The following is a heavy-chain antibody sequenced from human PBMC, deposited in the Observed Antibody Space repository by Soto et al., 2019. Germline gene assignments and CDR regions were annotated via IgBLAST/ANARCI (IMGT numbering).Heavy chain of an antibody. CDR2: INHSGST. CDR1: GGSFSGYY. J-gene: IGHJ2*01. CDR3: ASPPRGDDTNWYFDL. Sequence: QVQLQQWGAGLLKPSETLSLTCAVYGGSFSGYYWSWIRQPPGKGLEWIGEINHSGSTNYNPSLKSRVTISVDTAKNQFSLKLSSVTVADTAVYYCASPPRGDDTNWYFDLWGRGTLVTVSS. V-gene: IGHV4-34*01. D-gene: IGHD2-21*02.